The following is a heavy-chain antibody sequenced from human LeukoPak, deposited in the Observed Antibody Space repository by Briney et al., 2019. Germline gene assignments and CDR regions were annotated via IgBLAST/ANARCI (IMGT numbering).Heavy chain of an antibody. CDR2: ISSNGGST. CDR1: GFTFSDYA. V-gene: IGHV3-64*01. D-gene: IGHD6-13*01. CDR3: VRDNIAATGTGDY. J-gene: IGHJ4*02. Sequence: GGSLRPSCAASGFTFSDYAMHWVRQAPGKGLEYVSAISSNGGSTYYANSVKGRFTISRDTSKNTLYLQMGSLRAEDMAVYYCVRDNIAATGTGDYWGQGPLVTVSS.